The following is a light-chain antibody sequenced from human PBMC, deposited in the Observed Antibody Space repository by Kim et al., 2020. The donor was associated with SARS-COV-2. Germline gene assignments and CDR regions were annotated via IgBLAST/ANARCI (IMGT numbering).Light chain of an antibody. CDR1: SLRRYY. CDR3: NSRDSSGNSYV. CDR2: GKN. J-gene: IGLJ1*01. V-gene: IGLV3-19*01. Sequence: SSELTQDPAVSVALGQTVRITCQGDSLRRYYASWYQQKPGQAPVFVIYGKNNRPSGIPDRFSGSSSGNTASMTITGAQAEDEADYYCNSRDSSGNSYVFGTGTKVNRP.